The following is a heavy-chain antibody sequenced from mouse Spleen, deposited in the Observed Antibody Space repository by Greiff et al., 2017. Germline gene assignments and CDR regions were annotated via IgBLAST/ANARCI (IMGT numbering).Heavy chain of an antibody. J-gene: IGHJ1*03. CDR1: GYTFTSYW. V-gene: IGHV1-69*01. Sequence: VQLQQPGAELVMPGASVKLSCKASGYTFTSYWMHWVKQRPGQGLEWIGEIDPSDSYTNYNQKFKGKATLTVDKSSSTAYMQLSSLTSEDSAVYYCARSSTVVPYWYFDVWGTGTTVTVSS. CDR3: ARSSTVVPYWYFDV. D-gene: IGHD1-1*01. CDR2: IDPSDSYT.